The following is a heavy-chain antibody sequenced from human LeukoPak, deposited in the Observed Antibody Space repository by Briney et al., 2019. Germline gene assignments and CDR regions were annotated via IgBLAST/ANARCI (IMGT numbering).Heavy chain of an antibody. J-gene: IGHJ4*02. Sequence: PSETLSLTCTVSGGSISSYYWSWIRQPAGKGLEWIGRIYTSGSTSYNPSLKSRVTMSVDTSKNQFSLKLSSVTAADTAVYYCAGFYSSGWYGAGDYWGQGTLVTVSS. V-gene: IGHV4-4*07. CDR1: GGSISSYY. CDR3: AGFYSSGWYGAGDY. CDR2: IYTSGST. D-gene: IGHD6-19*01.